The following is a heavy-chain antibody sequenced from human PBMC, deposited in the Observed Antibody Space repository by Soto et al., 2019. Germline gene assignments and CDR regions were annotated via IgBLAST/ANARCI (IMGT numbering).Heavy chain of an antibody. V-gene: IGHV3-74*01. D-gene: IGHD6-13*01. J-gene: IGHJ5*02. CDR2: IKSDGSGT. CDR3: AKDPLKYSSSWYLEWWFDP. CDR1: GFTFRTYW. Sequence: GGSLRLSCEASGFTFRTYWMHWVRQAPGKGLVWVSRIKSDGSGTYYADSVEGRFTISRDNSKNTVYLQMNSLRVEDTAVYYCAKDPLKYSSSWYLEWWFDPWGQGTLVTVSS.